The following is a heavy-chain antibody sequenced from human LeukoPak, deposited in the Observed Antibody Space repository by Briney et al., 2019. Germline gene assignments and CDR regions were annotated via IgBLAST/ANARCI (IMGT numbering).Heavy chain of an antibody. Sequence: GGSLRLSCAASGFTFSSYAMSWVRQAPGKGLEWVSAISGSGGSTYYADSVKGRFTISRDNSKNTLYLQMNSLRAADTAVYYCAKDRTIVGATPFDYWGQGTLVTVSS. J-gene: IGHJ4*02. V-gene: IGHV3-23*01. CDR3: AKDRTIVGATPFDY. D-gene: IGHD1-26*01. CDR2: ISGSGGST. CDR1: GFTFSSYA.